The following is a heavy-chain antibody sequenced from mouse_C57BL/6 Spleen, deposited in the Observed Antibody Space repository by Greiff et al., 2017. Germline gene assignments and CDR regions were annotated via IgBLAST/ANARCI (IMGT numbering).Heavy chain of an antibody. V-gene: IGHV1-7*01. D-gene: IGHD1-1*01. CDR3: ARYYGSSYWYFDV. Sequence: VQLQQSGAELAKPGASVKLSCKASGYTFTSYWMHWVKQRPGQGLEWIGYINPSSGYIKYNQKFKDKATLAADKSSSTAYMQLSSLTYEDSAVYYCARYYGSSYWYFDVWGTGTTVTVSS. J-gene: IGHJ1*03. CDR2: INPSSGYI. CDR1: GYTFTSYW.